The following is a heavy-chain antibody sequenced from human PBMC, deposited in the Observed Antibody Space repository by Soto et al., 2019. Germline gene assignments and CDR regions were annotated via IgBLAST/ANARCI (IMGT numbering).Heavy chain of an antibody. J-gene: IGHJ4*02. CDR1: GFTVSSNY. D-gene: IGHD1-20*01. CDR3: ARGFNWLDY. Sequence: GGSLRLSCAAAGFTVSSNYMTWVRQAPGKGLEWVSVIYSGGSTNYADSVKGRFTISRDNSKNTLYLQMNSLRVEDTAVYYCARGFNWLDYWGQGTPVTVSS. CDR2: IYSGGST. V-gene: IGHV3-53*01.